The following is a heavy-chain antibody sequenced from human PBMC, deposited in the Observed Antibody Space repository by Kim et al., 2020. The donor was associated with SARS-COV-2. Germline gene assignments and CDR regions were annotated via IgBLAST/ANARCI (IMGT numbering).Heavy chain of an antibody. CDR1: GFTVSSNY. V-gene: IGHV3-53*01. Sequence: GGSLRLSCAASGFTVSSNYMSWVRQAPGKGLEWVSVIYSGGSTYYADSVKGRFTISRDNSKNTLYLQMNSLRAEDTAVYYCARESVSMGIAARYYYYGMDVWGQGTTVTVSS. CDR3: ARESVSMGIAARYYYYGMDV. D-gene: IGHD6-6*01. CDR2: IYSGGST. J-gene: IGHJ6*02.